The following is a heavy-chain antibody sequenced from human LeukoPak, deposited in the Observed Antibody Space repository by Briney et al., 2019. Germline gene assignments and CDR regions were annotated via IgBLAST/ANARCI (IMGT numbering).Heavy chain of an antibody. CDR3: ATLGRAAGNAFDI. Sequence: SETLSLTCSVSGDSISFHFWSWIRQPPGKGLEWIGHTYHGGSTDYNPSLASRVTVSADTSKNQFSLKLSSVTAADTAVYYCATLGRAAGNAFDIWGQGTVVIVSS. CDR2: TYHGGST. CDR1: GDSISFHF. D-gene: IGHD1-26*01. J-gene: IGHJ3*02. V-gene: IGHV4-59*11.